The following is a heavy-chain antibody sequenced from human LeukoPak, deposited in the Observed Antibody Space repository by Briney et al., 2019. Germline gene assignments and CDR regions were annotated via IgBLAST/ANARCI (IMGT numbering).Heavy chain of an antibody. V-gene: IGHV4-59*01. J-gene: IGHJ4*02. D-gene: IGHD3-10*01. CDR2: IYYSGST. CDR3: ASTRFRWGVDPYFDY. CDR1: GGSISSYY. Sequence: ASETLSLTCTVSGGSISSYYWSWIRQPPGKGLEWIGYIYYSGSTNYNPSLKSRVTISVDTSKNQFSLKLSSVTAADTAVYYCASTRFRWGVDPYFDYWGQGTLVTVSS.